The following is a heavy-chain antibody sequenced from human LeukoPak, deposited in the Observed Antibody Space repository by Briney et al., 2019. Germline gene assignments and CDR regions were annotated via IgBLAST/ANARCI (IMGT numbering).Heavy chain of an antibody. V-gene: IGHV3-23*01. CDR2: ISGSGGST. Sequence: GGSLRLSCAASGFTFSSYAIGWVRQAPGKGLEWVSAISGSGGSTYYADSVKGRFTISRDNSKNTLYLHMNSLRAEDTAVYYCARHRDLWVLGAAFDIWGQGTMVTVSA. J-gene: IGHJ3*02. CDR3: ARHRDLWVLGAAFDI. CDR1: GFTFSSYA. D-gene: IGHD3-10*01.